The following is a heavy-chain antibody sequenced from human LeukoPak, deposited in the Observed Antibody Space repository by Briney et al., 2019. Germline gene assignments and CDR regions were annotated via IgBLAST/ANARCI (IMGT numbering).Heavy chain of an antibody. CDR2: IYTSGST. CDR3: ARVAAAAPPPYYYYYYMDV. D-gene: IGHD6-13*01. V-gene: IGHV4-4*07. Sequence: SETLSLTCTVSGGSISSYYWSWIRQPAGKGLEWIGRIYTSGSTNYYPSLKSRVTMSVDTSKNQFSLKLSSVTAADTAVYYCARVAAAAPPPYYYYYYMDVWGKGTTVTVSS. CDR1: GGSISSYY. J-gene: IGHJ6*03.